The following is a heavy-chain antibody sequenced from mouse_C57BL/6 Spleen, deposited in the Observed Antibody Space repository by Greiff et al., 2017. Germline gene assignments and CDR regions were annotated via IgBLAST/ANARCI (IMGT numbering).Heavy chain of an antibody. CDR3: ARGDDYDGY. J-gene: IGHJ2*01. CDR1: GYAFSSSW. D-gene: IGHD2-4*01. V-gene: IGHV1-82*01. CDR2: IYPGDGDT. Sequence: QVQLQQSGPELVKPGASVKISCKASGYAFSSSWMNWVKQRPGKGLEWIGRIYPGDGDTNYNGKFKGKATLTADKSSSTAYMQLSSLTSEDSAVYFCARGDDYDGYWGQGTTLTVSS.